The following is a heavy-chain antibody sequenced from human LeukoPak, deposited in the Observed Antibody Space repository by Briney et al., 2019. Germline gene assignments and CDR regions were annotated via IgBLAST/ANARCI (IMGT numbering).Heavy chain of an antibody. CDR1: GFTFSSYA. Sequence: GGTLRFSCAASGFTFSSYAMSWVRQAPGKGLEWVSAISGSGGSTYYADSVKGRFTISRDNSKNTLYLQMNSLRAEDTAVYYCAKEYGSGSYYNWGQGTLVTVSS. CDR2: ISGSGGST. V-gene: IGHV3-23*01. J-gene: IGHJ4*02. CDR3: AKEYGSGSYYN. D-gene: IGHD3-10*01.